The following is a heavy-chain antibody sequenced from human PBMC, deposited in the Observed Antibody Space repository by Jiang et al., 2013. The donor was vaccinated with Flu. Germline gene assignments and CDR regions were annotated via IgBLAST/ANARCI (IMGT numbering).Heavy chain of an antibody. CDR2: ISYDGNIQ. J-gene: IGHJ4*01. CDR3: ARLNRHFIAATVYTDY. CDR1: GLSFSNYA. D-gene: IGHD6-25*01. V-gene: IGHV3-30-3*01. Sequence: VQLLESGGGVVQPGMSLRLSCAASGLSFSNYAVQWVRQTPGKGLEWVAVISYDGNIQYYASSVKGRFTISRDNSKNTVSLQINSLRVEDTARYYCARLNRHFIAATVYTDY.